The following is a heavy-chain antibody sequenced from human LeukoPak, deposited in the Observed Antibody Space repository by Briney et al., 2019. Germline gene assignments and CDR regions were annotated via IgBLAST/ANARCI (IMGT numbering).Heavy chain of an antibody. D-gene: IGHD1-7*01. CDR3: ASSLHPRELSDNWNYPDAFDI. CDR1: GYSFTSYW. CDR2: IYPGDSDT. J-gene: IGHJ3*02. V-gene: IGHV5-51*01. Sequence: GESLKISCKGSGYSFTSYWIGWVRQMPGKGLEGMGIIYPGDSDTRYSPSFQGQVTISADKSISTAYLQWSSLKASDTAMYYCASSLHPRELSDNWNYPDAFDIWGQGTMVTVSS.